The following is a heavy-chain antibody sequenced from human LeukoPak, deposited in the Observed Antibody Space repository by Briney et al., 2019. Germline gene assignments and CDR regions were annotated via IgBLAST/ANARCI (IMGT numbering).Heavy chain of an antibody. V-gene: IGHV3-23*01. CDR1: GFTFSSYA. CDR3: AKGGSWIQLWLADYFDY. Sequence: GGSLRLSCAASGFTFSSYAMSWVRQAPGKGLXXXXXXXGSGGSTYYADSVKGRFTISRDNSKNTLYLQMNSLRAEDTAVYYCAKGGSWIQLWLADYFDYWGQGTLVTVS. CDR2: XXGSGGST. J-gene: IGHJ4*02. D-gene: IGHD5-18*01.